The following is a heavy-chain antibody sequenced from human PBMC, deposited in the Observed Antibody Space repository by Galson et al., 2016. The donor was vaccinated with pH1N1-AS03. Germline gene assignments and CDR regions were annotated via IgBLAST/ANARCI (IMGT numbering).Heavy chain of an antibody. D-gene: IGHD1-26*01. CDR3: ARVIGGSYYAFDI. CDR2: MYTSGST. J-gene: IGHJ3*02. Sequence: SETLSLTCTVPGGSISGYYWSWIRQPAGKGLEWIGRMYTSGSTNYNPSLKSRVTMSVDTSKNQLSLKLSSVTAADTAVYYGARVIGGSYYAFDIWGQGTMVTVSS. CDR1: GGSISGYY. V-gene: IGHV4-4*07.